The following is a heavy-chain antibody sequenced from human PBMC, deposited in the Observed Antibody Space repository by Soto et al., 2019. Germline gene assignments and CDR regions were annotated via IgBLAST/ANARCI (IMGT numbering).Heavy chain of an antibody. CDR2: IYWDDDK. J-gene: IGHJ4*02. D-gene: IGHD2-21*02. V-gene: IGHV2-5*02. CDR1: GFSLSTSGVG. CDR3: AHRRVLNGDWDRGILDY. Sequence: QIALKESGPTRVRPTQTLTLTCTFSGFSLSTSGVGVGWIRQPPGKALECLALIYWDDDKRYSPSLKSRLTLTEDTSKHEVARTMTDTEPEDTATDYGAHRRVLNGDWDRGILDYWGQGTQVTVSS.